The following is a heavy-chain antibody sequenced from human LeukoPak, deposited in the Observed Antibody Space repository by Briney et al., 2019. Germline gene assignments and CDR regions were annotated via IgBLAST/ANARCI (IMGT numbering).Heavy chain of an antibody. CDR3: AKSVAGDAYFDY. D-gene: IGHD6-19*01. V-gene: IGHV3-30*18. CDR2: ISYDGSNK. CDR1: GSTFSSYG. Sequence: GGSLRLSCAASGSTFSSYGMHWVRQAPGKGLEWVAVISYDGSNKYYADSVKGRFTISRDNSKNTLYLQMNSLRAEDTAVYYCAKSVAGDAYFDYWGQGTLVTVSS. J-gene: IGHJ4*02.